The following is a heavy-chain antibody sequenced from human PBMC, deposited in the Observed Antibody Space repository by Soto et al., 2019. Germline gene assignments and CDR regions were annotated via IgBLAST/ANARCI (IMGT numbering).Heavy chain of an antibody. CDR3: ARVYSGSYSDS. D-gene: IGHD1-26*01. J-gene: IGHJ4*02. CDR1: GGSIRSNNW. CDR2: IFHGGST. Sequence: SETLSLTCAVSGGSIRSNNWWSWVRQPPGKGLEWIGEIFHGGSTYYNPSLKTRVTISVDKSKNQFSLKLSSVTAADTAVYYCARVYSGSYSDSRGQGTLVTVSS. V-gene: IGHV4-4*02.